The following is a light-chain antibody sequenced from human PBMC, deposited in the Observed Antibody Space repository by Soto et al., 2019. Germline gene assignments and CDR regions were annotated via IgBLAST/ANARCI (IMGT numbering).Light chain of an antibody. Sequence: QSVLTQPPSASGSPGQSVTISCTGTSSDVGTYKYVSWYQQHPGKAPKLLIYEVSNRPSGVPDRFSGSKSGSTASLTVSGLQAEDEADYYCSSYAGSNNLGLFGGGTKVTVL. J-gene: IGLJ2*01. CDR1: SSDVGTYKY. CDR3: SSYAGSNNLGL. V-gene: IGLV2-8*01. CDR2: EVS.